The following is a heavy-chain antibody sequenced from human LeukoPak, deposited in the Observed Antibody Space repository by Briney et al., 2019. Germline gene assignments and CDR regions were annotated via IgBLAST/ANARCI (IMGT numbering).Heavy chain of an antibody. CDR3: AIDTSDDYADY. V-gene: IGHV3-23*01. J-gene: IGHJ4*02. CDR2: ISGSGGST. CDR1: GFTFSSYA. Sequence: SGGSLRLSCAASGFTFSSYAMSWVRQAPGKGLEWVSAISGSGGSTYYADSVKGRFTISRDNSKNTLYLQMSSLRAEDTAVYYCAIDTSDDYADYWGQGTLVTVSS.